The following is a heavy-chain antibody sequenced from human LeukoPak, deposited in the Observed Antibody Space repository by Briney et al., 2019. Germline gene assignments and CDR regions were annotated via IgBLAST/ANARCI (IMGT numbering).Heavy chain of an antibody. CDR3: VSGFLQWLY. D-gene: IGHD3-3*01. CDR1: GFIFGGYR. Sequence: GGSLRLSCAASGFIFGGYRMSWVRQAPGRALEWVANTNPDGSIKYYVDSVNGRFTISRDNAKNSLYLQMNSLRAEDTAVYYCVSGFLQWLYWGQGTLVTVSS. CDR2: TNPDGSIK. V-gene: IGHV3-7*01. J-gene: IGHJ4*02.